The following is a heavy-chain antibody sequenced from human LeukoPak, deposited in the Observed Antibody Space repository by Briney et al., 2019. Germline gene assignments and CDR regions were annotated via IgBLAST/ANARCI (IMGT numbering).Heavy chain of an antibody. D-gene: IGHD3-10*01. Sequence: SETLSLTCTVSGGSISNYYWTWIRQPPGKGLEWIGYTYYTGSTNYNPSLKSRLKISADTSKSQFFLKLSSVTAADTAVYYCAREGQGITMVRGVRQKTYYYYGMDVWGQGTTVTVSS. CDR1: GGSISNYY. J-gene: IGHJ6*02. CDR3: AREGQGITMVRGVRQKTYYYYGMDV. V-gene: IGHV4-59*01. CDR2: TYYTGST.